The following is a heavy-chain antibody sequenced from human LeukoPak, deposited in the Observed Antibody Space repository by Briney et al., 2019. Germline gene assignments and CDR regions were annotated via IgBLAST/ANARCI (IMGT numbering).Heavy chain of an antibody. CDR2: IYYSGST. Sequence: SQTLSLTCTVSGGSISSGGYYWSWIHQHPGKGLEWIGYIYYSGSTYYNPSLKSRVTISVDTSKNQFSLKLSSVTAADTAMYYCARQPIGYCSSTSCYNWFDPWGQGTLVTVSS. CDR3: ARQPIGYCSSTSCYNWFDP. CDR1: GGSISSGGYY. V-gene: IGHV4-31*03. D-gene: IGHD2-2*03. J-gene: IGHJ5*02.